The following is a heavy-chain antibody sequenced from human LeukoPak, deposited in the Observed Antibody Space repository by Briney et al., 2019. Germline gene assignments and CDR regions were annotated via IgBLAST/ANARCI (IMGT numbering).Heavy chain of an antibody. CDR3: ARVNSYNWNYVGAESFDY. Sequence: GASVKVSCKASGYTFTSYGISWVRQAPGQGLEWMGWISAYNGNTNYAQKLQGRVTMTTDTSTSTAYMELRSLRSDDTAVYYCARVNSYNWNYVGAESFDYWGQGTLVTVSS. CDR2: ISAYNGNT. V-gene: IGHV1-18*01. J-gene: IGHJ4*02. CDR1: GYTFTSYG. D-gene: IGHD1-7*01.